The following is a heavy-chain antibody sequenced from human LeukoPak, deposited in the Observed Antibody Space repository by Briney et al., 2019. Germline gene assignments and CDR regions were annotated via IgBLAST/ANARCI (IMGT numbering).Heavy chain of an antibody. J-gene: IGHJ6*03. CDR1: GFTFSSYE. Sequence: GGSLRLSCAASGFTFSSYEMNWVRQAPGKGLEWVSYSVKGRFTISRDNAKNSLYLQMNSLRAEDTAVYYCARDFGGIMITFGGVSGYMDVWGKGTTVTVSS. V-gene: IGHV3-48*03. CDR3: ARDFGGIMITFGGVSGYMDV. D-gene: IGHD3-16*01.